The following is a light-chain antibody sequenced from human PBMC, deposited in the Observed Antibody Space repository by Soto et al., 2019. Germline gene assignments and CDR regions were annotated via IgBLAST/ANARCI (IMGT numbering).Light chain of an antibody. CDR3: HKFGSSGGT. Sequence: EIVLTQSPGTLSLSPGEIATLSCRASQSVSGSSLAWYQQKPGQAPRLLIYGASNRATDIPDRFNGSGSGTDFTLAISRREPEDFAVYHCHKFGSSGGTFGEGTKVELK. J-gene: IGKJ1*01. V-gene: IGKV3-20*01. CDR1: QSVSGSS. CDR2: GAS.